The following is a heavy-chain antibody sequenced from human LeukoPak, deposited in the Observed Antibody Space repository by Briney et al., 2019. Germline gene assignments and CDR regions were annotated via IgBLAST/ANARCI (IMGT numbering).Heavy chain of an antibody. J-gene: IGHJ2*01. Sequence: ASVKVSCKASGYTFTSYGISWVRQAPGQGLEWMGWISADNGNTNYAQKLQRRVTMTTDPSTSTAYMELRSLRSDDTAVYYCARDPNSRYYYDSSGLYWYFDLWGRGTMVTVSS. CDR3: ARDPNSRYYYDSSGLYWYFDL. CDR2: ISADNGNT. CDR1: GYTFTSYG. D-gene: IGHD3-22*01. V-gene: IGHV1-18*01.